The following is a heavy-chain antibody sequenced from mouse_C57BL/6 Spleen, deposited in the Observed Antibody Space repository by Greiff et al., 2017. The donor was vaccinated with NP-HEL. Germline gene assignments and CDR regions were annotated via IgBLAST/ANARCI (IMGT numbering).Heavy chain of an antibody. CDR1: GYTFTSYW. V-gene: IGHV1-7*01. CDR3: AGHGSSHYAMDY. D-gene: IGHD1-1*01. Sequence: QVQLQQSGAELAKPGASVKLSCKASGYTFTSYWMHWVKQRPGQGLEWIGYINPSSGYTKYNQKFKDKATLTADKSSSTACMQLSSLTCEDSAVYYCAGHGSSHYAMDYWGQGTSVTVSS. J-gene: IGHJ4*01. CDR2: INPSSGYT.